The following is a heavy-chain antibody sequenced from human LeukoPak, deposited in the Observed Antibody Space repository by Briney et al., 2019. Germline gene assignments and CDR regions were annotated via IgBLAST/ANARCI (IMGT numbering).Heavy chain of an antibody. Sequence: PGGSLRLSCAPSGFTFSIYWMHWVRQAPEKGLVCVSRINRDGSSTTYADSVKGRFTISRDNAKNTLYLQMNSLRADDAAVYYCATETAVSGGIFFDYWGQGTLVTVSS. D-gene: IGHD3-10*01. CDR1: GFTFSIYW. CDR3: ATETAVSGGIFFDY. V-gene: IGHV3-74*01. CDR2: INRDGSST. J-gene: IGHJ4*02.